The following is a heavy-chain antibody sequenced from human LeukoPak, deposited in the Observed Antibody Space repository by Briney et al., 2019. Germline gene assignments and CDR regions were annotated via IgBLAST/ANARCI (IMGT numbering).Heavy chain of an antibody. CDR2: IYYSGST. Sequence: SETLSLTCTVSGGSISSSSYYWGWIRQPPGKGLEWIGSIYYSGSTYYNPSLKSRVTISVGTSKNQFSLKLSSVTAADTAVYYCARLYYDFWSGYPSSFDYWGQGTLVTVSS. J-gene: IGHJ4*02. CDR3: ARLYYDFWSGYPSSFDY. CDR1: GGSISSSSYY. D-gene: IGHD3-3*01. V-gene: IGHV4-39*01.